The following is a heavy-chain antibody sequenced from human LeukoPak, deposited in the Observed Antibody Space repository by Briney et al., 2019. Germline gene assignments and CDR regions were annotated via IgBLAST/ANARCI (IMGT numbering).Heavy chain of an antibody. CDR1: GYTFTGYY. V-gene: IGHV1-2*02. D-gene: IGHD3-22*01. J-gene: IGHJ3*02. CDR2: IDPNSGGT. Sequence: GASVKVSCKASGYTFTGYYMHWVRQAPGQGLEWMGWIDPNSGGTNYAQKFRGRVTMTRDTSTSTVYTELSSLRSEDTAVYYCARRGYYDSSGHAFDIWGQGTMVTVSS. CDR3: ARRGYYDSSGHAFDI.